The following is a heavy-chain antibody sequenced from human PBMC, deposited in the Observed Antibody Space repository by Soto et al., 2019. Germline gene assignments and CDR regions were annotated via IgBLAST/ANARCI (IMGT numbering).Heavy chain of an antibody. V-gene: IGHV3-30*18. D-gene: IGHD3-10*01. Sequence: PGGSLRLSCAASGFTFSSYGMHWVRQAPGKGLEWVAVISYDGSNKYYADSVKGRFTISRDNSKNTLYLQMNSLRAEDTAVYYCAKDGNYGSGSYVGTLFYYYYGMDVWGQGTTVTVSS. CDR3: AKDGNYGSGSYVGTLFYYYYGMDV. CDR2: ISYDGSNK. CDR1: GFTFSSYG. J-gene: IGHJ6*02.